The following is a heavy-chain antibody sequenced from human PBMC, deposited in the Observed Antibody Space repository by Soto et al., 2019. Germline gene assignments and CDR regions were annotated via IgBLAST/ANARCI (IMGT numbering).Heavy chain of an antibody. V-gene: IGHV2-5*02. CDR1: GFSLSTDDVG. Sequence: GSGPTLVNPTQTLTLTCTFSGFSLSTDDVGVGWIRQPPGKALDWLAVIYWDDDKRYSPSLKSRLTITKDTSKNQVLLTMTNMDPVDTATYFCARSKYSISSFDYWGQGALVTAPQ. J-gene: IGHJ4*02. D-gene: IGHD6-6*01. CDR2: IYWDDDK. CDR3: ARSKYSISSFDY.